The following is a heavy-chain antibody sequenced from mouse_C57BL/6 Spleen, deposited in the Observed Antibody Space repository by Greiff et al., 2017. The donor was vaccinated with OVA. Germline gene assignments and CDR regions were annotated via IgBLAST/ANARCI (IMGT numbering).Heavy chain of an antibody. V-gene: IGHV5-6*02. CDR3: ARQGYYGSSYDYYAMDY. D-gene: IGHD1-1*01. Sequence: VMLVESGGDLVKPGGSLKLSCAASGFTFSSYGMSWVRQTPDKRLEWVATISSGGSYTYYPDSVKGRFTISRDNAKNTLYLQMSSLKSEDTAMDYCARQGYYGSSYDYYAMDYWGQGTSVTVSS. CDR1: GFTFSSYG. CDR2: ISSGGSYT. J-gene: IGHJ4*01.